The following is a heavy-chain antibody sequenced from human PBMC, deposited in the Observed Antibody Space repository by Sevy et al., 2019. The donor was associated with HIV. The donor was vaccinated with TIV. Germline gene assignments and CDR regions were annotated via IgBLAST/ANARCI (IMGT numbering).Heavy chain of an antibody. V-gene: IGHV3-23*01. CDR1: GFTFTSYA. J-gene: IGHJ6*02. CDR3: AKGYGSCWSCPRDYYYYGLDV. D-gene: IGHD2-15*01. Sequence: GGSLRLSCAASGFTFTSYAMNWVRQAPGKGLDWVSSISGSGRSTYYADSVEGRFTISRDNSKNTLSLQMNSLRSDDTAVYYCAKGYGSCWSCPRDYYYYGLDVWGQGTTVTVSS. CDR2: ISGSGRST.